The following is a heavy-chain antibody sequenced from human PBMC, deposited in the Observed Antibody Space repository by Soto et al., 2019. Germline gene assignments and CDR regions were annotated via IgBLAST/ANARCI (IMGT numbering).Heavy chain of an antibody. CDR3: ARTEAADTGWGFDF. D-gene: IGHD6-25*01. V-gene: IGHV3-21*01. Sequence: EVQLVQSGGGLVKPGGSLRLSCAASGFTFSSYSMNWIRQAPGKGLELVSSISGTSSFIYYADSTEGRFTISRDYAKNSRYLSMNSLRAEDTAVYYCARTEAADTGWGFDFWCPGTGVTVSS. CDR1: GFTFSSYS. J-gene: IGHJ4*02. CDR2: ISGTSSFI.